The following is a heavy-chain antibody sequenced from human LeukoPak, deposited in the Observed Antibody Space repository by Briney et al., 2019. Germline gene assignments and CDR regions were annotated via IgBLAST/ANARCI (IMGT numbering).Heavy chain of an antibody. CDR3: AENGADY. CDR1: GGSISSSSYY. J-gene: IGHJ4*02. V-gene: IGHV4-39*01. Sequence: SETLSLTCTVSGGSISSSSYYWGWIRQPPGKGLEWIGSIYYSGSTYYNPSLKSRVTISVDTSKNQFSLKLSSVTAADTAVYYCAENGADYWGQGTLVTVSS. D-gene: IGHD1-1*01. CDR2: IYYSGST.